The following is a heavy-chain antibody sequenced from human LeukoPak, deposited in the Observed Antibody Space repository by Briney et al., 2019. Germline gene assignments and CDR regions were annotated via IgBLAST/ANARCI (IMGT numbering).Heavy chain of an antibody. V-gene: IGHV4-59*01. CDR2: VYSSGTT. CDR1: GGSISSYY. D-gene: IGHD3-10*01. J-gene: IGHJ3*02. Sequence: PSETLSLTCTVSGGSISSYYWSWIRQPPGKGLEWFGYVYSSGTTNYNPSLKSRVTISIDTSKSQFSLKLSSVTAADTAVYYCVASGSVERGAFHIWGQGTVVTVSS. CDR3: VASGSVERGAFHI.